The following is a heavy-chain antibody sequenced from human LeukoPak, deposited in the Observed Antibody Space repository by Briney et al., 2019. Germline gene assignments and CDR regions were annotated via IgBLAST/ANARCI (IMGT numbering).Heavy chain of an antibody. CDR3: TRDVRDEYSSGWYPIGY. D-gene: IGHD6-19*01. CDR2: ISSGGRYV. J-gene: IGHJ4*02. CDR1: GFRFSSYA. Sequence: GGSLRLSCAASGFRFSSYAMSWVRQAPGKGLEWVSSISSGGRYVYYADSVKGRFTISRDNAKNSLYLQMNSLRAEDTAVYYCTRDVRDEYSSGWYPIGYWGQGTLVTVSS. V-gene: IGHV3-21*01.